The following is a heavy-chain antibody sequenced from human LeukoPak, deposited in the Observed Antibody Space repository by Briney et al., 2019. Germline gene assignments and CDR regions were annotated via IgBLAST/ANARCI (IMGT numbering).Heavy chain of an antibody. V-gene: IGHV1-69*05. CDR1: RGTFSTYA. CDR2: IIPIFGTA. Sequence: PVKVSSKASRGTFSTYAISWVRQAPGQALEWMGRIIPIFGTANTAQKFQGRVTITTAESTTTAYMELSSLRSEDTAVYYCARERGHYDILTGPNNYGGQGTLVTVPS. CDR3: ARERGHYDILTGPNNY. J-gene: IGHJ4*02. D-gene: IGHD3-9*01.